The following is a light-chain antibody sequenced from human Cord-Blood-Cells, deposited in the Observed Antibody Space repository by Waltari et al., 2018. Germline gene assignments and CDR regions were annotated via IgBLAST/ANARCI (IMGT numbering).Light chain of an antibody. CDR2: EDS. J-gene: IGLJ2*01. Sequence: SYELTQPPSVSVSPGQTARITCSGDALPKQYAYWYQQKSGQAPVLVIYEDSKRPSGIPERFAGSSSGTMATVTISGAQVEDEADYYCYSTDSSGNHVVFGGGTKLTVL. V-gene: IGLV3-10*01. CDR3: YSTDSSGNHVV. CDR1: ALPKQY.